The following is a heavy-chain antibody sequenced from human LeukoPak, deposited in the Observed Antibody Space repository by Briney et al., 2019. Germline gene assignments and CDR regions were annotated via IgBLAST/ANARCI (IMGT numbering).Heavy chain of an antibody. CDR2: ISGSGGST. D-gene: IGHD1-26*01. CDR3: ASDFLNSGSYGSDY. J-gene: IGHJ4*02. Sequence: GGSLRLSCAASGFTFSSYAMSWVRQAPGKGLEWVSAISGSGGSTYYADSVKGRFTISRDNSKNTLYLQMNSLRAEDTAVYYCASDFLNSGSYGSDYWGQGTLVTVSP. CDR1: GFTFSSYA. V-gene: IGHV3-23*01.